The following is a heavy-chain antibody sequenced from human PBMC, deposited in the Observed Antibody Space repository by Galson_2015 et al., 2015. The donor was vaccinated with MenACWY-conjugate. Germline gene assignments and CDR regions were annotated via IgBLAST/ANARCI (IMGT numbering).Heavy chain of an antibody. J-gene: IGHJ6*02. V-gene: IGHV1-18*04. D-gene: IGHD1-26*01. CDR1: GYTFTSYG. Sequence: SVKVSCKASGYTFTSYGISWVRQAPGQGLEWMGWISAYNGNTNYAQKLQGRVTMTTDTSTSTAYMELRSLRSDDTAVYYCARDEGWELRHYYYGMDVWGQGTTVTVSS. CDR2: ISAYNGNT. CDR3: ARDEGWELRHYYYGMDV.